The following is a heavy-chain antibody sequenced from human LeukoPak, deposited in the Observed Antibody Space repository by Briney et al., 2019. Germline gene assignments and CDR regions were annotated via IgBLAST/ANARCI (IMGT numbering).Heavy chain of an antibody. CDR2: IYHSGST. D-gene: IGHD5-18*01. V-gene: IGHV4-4*02. CDR1: GGSISSSNW. CDR3: ARDWGGQLWLNY. J-gene: IGHJ4*02. Sequence: PSETLSLTCAVSGGSISSSNWWSWVRQPPGKGLEWIGEIYHSGSTNYNPSLKSRVTISVDTSKNQFSLKLSSVTAADTAVYYCARDWGGQLWLNYWGQGTLVTVSS.